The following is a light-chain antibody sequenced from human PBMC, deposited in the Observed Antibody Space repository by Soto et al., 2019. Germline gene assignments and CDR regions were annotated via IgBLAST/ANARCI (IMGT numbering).Light chain of an antibody. Sequence: EIVLTQSPGTLSLSPGERATLSCRASQTVSTSFLAWYQQKRGQAPRLLIYGASNRATGIPDRFSGSGSGTDFTLTISRLEPEDFAVYYCQKYGSSGTFGQGTKVDIK. CDR3: QKYGSSGT. CDR2: GAS. V-gene: IGKV3-20*01. J-gene: IGKJ1*01. CDR1: QTVSTSF.